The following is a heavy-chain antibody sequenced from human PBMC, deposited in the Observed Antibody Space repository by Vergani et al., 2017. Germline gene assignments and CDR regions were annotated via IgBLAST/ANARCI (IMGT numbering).Heavy chain of an antibody. D-gene: IGHD3-3*01. Sequence: QVQLVQSGAEVTKPGASVKVSCKASGYTFTSYGISWVRQAPGQGLEWMGWISAYNGNTNYAQKLQGRVTMTTDTSTSTAYMELRSLRSDDTAVYYCARSYYDFWSGYRTSYWYFDLWGRGTLVTVSS. J-gene: IGHJ2*01. CDR3: ARSYYDFWSGYRTSYWYFDL. CDR1: GYTFTSYG. CDR2: ISAYNGNT. V-gene: IGHV1-18*01.